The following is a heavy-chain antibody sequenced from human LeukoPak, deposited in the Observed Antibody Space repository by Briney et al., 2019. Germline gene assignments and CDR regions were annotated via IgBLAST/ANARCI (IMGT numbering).Heavy chain of an antibody. V-gene: IGHV3-30*01. Sequence: GRSLRLSCAASGFTFSRYAVHWVRQAPGKGLEWVAVISYDGSNKYYADSVKGRFTISRDNSKNTLYLQMNSLRAEDTAVYYCARGGSGWSYWGQGTLVTVSS. J-gene: IGHJ4*02. CDR2: ISYDGSNK. CDR3: ARGGSGWSY. D-gene: IGHD6-19*01. CDR1: GFTFSRYA.